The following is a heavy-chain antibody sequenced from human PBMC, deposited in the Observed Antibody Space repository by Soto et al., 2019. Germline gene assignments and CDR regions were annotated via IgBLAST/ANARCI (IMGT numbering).Heavy chain of an antibody. CDR1: GFTFSSYG. Sequence: QVQLVESGGGVVQPGRSLRLSCAASGFTFSSYGMHWVRQAPGKGLEWVAVISYDGSNKYYADSVKGRFTISRDNSKNTLYLQMNSLRAEDTAVYYCAKDRDSSGWTDLGDWGQGTLVTVSS. J-gene: IGHJ4*02. CDR3: AKDRDSSGWTDLGD. D-gene: IGHD6-19*01. V-gene: IGHV3-30*18. CDR2: ISYDGSNK.